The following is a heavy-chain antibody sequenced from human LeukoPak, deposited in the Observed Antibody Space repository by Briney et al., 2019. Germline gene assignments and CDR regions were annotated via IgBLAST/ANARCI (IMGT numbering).Heavy chain of an antibody. CDR3: ARESLTWLQSRTSWFDP. Sequence: PSETLSLTCTVSGGSISTNVYYWGWIRQPPGKGLEWIGSIYYSGNTYYNPSLKSRVTISVDSSKNQFSLRLSSVTAADTAVYYCARESLTWLQSRTSWFDPWGQGTLVTVSS. CDR1: GGSISTNVYY. J-gene: IGHJ5*02. D-gene: IGHD5-24*01. V-gene: IGHV4-39*07. CDR2: IYYSGNT.